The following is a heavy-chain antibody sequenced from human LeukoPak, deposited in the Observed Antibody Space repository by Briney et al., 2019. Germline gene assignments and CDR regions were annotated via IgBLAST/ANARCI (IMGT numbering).Heavy chain of an antibody. CDR2: ISAYNGNT. V-gene: IGHV1-18*01. J-gene: IGHJ5*02. Sequence: ASVKVSCKASGYTFTSYGIGWVRQAPGQGLEWMGWISAYNGNTNYAQKLQGRVTMTTDTSTSTAYMELRSLRSDDTAVYYCARAPYCSGGSCYSGNWFDPWGQGTLVTVSS. CDR3: ARAPYCSGGSCYSGNWFDP. CDR1: GYTFTSYG. D-gene: IGHD2-15*01.